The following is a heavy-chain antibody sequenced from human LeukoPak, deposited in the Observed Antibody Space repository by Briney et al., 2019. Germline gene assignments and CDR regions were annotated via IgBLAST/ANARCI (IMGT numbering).Heavy chain of an antibody. CDR3: ARMVVGATYYFDY. J-gene: IGHJ4*02. CDR1: GFTFSSYG. V-gene: IGHV3-30*02. D-gene: IGHD1-26*01. CDR2: IRYDGSNK. Sequence: GGSLRLSCAASGFTFSSYGMHWVRQAPGKGLEWVAFIRYDGSNKYYADSVKGRFTISRDNSKNTLYLQMNSLRAEDTAVYYCARMVVGATYYFDYWGQGTLVTVSS.